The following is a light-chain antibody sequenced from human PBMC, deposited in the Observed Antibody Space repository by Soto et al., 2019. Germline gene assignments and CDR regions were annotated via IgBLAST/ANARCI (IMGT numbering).Light chain of an antibody. V-gene: IGKV3-11*01. Sequence: DIVLTQSPATLSLSPGERATLSCRASQSVSSYLAWYQQKPGQAPRLLIYDASNRATGIPARFSGSGSGTDFTLTISSLEPEDFAVYHCQQRSNWPLTFGGGTKVEIK. CDR1: QSVSSY. J-gene: IGKJ4*01. CDR2: DAS. CDR3: QQRSNWPLT.